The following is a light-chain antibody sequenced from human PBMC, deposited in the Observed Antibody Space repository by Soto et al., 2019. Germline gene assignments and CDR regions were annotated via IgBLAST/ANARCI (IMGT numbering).Light chain of an antibody. V-gene: IGKV3D-11*01. CDR2: DAS. Sequence: EIVLTQSPATLSLSPGETATLSCRASQGISTYLASYQQKPGQAPRLLIYDASNRAAGIPARFRGGGSGTDFTLTISSLEPEDFAVYYCQQRTNWPGFGPGTKVDIK. CDR1: QGISTY. J-gene: IGKJ3*01. CDR3: QQRTNWPG.